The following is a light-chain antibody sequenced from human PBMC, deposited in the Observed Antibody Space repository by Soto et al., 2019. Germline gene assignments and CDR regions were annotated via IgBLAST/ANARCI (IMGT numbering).Light chain of an antibody. J-gene: IGLJ3*02. V-gene: IGLV2-14*01. CDR3: SSYTSSSTRV. Sequence: QSALTQPASVSGSPGQSITISCTGTSSDVGGYNYVSWYQQHPGKAPKLMIYEVSNRPSGVSNRFSGSKSGNTASLTISGLQAEDQADYYSSSYTSSSTRVFGGGPKLTVL. CDR1: SSDVGGYNY. CDR2: EVS.